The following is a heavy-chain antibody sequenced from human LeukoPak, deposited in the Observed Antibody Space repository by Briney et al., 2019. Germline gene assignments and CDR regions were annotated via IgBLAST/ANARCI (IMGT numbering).Heavy chain of an antibody. Sequence: SSETLSLTCTVSGGSISSYYWSWIRQPPGKGLEWIGYIYYSGSTNYNPSLKSRVTISVDTSKNQFSLKLSSVTAADTAVYYCAREFGTGGAFDIWGQGTMVTVSS. CDR1: GGSISSYY. V-gene: IGHV4-59*01. J-gene: IGHJ3*02. CDR2: IYYSGST. CDR3: AREFGTGGAFDI. D-gene: IGHD1-14*01.